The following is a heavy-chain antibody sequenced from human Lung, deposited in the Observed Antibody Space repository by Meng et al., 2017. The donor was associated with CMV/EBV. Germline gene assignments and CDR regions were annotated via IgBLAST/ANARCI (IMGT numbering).Heavy chain of an antibody. V-gene: IGHV3-30*03. J-gene: IGHJ4*02. D-gene: IGHD6-13*01. Sequence: VPLAGSGGGVGQPGRSLRLSCAVSGFMFSDYGMHWVRQAPGKAPEWVACILKDGSDKFYRDSVKGRFTISRDPGKNTLYLQMDSLRPEDTAIYYCVRDGDSSNWPLDYWGQGTLVTVSS. CDR3: VRDGDSSNWPLDY. CDR1: GFMFSDYG. CDR2: ILKDGSDK.